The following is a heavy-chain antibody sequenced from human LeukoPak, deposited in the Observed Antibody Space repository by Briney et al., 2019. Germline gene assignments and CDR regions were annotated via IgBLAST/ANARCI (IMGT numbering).Heavy chain of an antibody. CDR1: GLTVRSNF. V-gene: IGHV3-53*01. J-gene: IGHJ4*02. D-gene: IGHD2-21*01. CDR3: TRGGGGSFPHY. CDR2: VYSGGST. Sequence: GGSLRLSCAASGLTVRSNFLSWVRQPPGKGLEWVSDVYSGGSTYYADAVKGRFTISRDNSKNTLYLQMNSLRADDTAVYYCTRGGGGSFPHYWGQGTLVTVSS.